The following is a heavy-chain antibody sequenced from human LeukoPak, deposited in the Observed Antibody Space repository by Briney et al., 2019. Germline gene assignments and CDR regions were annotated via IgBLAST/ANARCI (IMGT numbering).Heavy chain of an antibody. J-gene: IGHJ3*02. D-gene: IGHD3-22*01. V-gene: IGHV1-2*02. CDR1: GYTFTGYY. Sequence: ASVKVSCKASGYTFTGYYMHWVRQAPGQGLEWMGWINPNSGGTNYAQKFQGRVTMTRDTSISTAYMELSRLRSDDTDVYYCARGVAMIVVVINDAFDIWGQGTMVTVSS. CDR3: ARGVAMIVVVINDAFDI. CDR2: INPNSGGT.